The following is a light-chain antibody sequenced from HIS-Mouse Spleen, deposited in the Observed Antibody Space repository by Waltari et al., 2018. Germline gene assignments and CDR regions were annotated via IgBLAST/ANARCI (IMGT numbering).Light chain of an antibody. V-gene: IGLV2-23*01. Sequence: QSALTQPASVSGSPGQSIPISCTGTSRDVGSYNLFPWYQQHPGKAPKLMIYEGSKRPSGVSNRFSGSKSGNTASLTISGLQAEDEADYYCCSYAGSSTLVVFGGGTKLTVL. CDR1: SRDVGSYNL. CDR2: EGS. J-gene: IGLJ2*01. CDR3: CSYAGSSTLVV.